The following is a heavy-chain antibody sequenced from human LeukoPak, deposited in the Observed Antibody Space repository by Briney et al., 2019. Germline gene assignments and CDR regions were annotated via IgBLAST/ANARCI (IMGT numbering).Heavy chain of an antibody. CDR3: ARGDYYGSGSYSYYYMDV. D-gene: IGHD3-10*01. Sequence: SVKVSCKASGGTFSSYAISWVRLAPGPGLEWMGRMIAIFGTANYAQKFQGRVTITTDESTSTAYMELSSLRSEDTAVYYCARGDYYGSGSYSYYYMDVWGKGTTVTVSS. V-gene: IGHV1-69*05. J-gene: IGHJ6*03. CDR1: GGTFSSYA. CDR2: MIAIFGTA.